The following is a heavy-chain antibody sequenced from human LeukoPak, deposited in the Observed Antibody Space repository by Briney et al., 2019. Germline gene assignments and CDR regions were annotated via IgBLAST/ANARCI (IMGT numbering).Heavy chain of an antibody. D-gene: IGHD5-18*01. V-gene: IGHV4-61*02. J-gene: IGHJ4*02. CDR2: IYTSGST. CDR1: GGSISSGDYY. Sequence: SETLSLTCTVSGGSISSGDYYWSWIRQPAGKGLEWIGRIYTSGSTNYNPSLKSRVTMSVDTSKNQFSLKLSSVTAADTAVYYCARRDYGYFFDYWGQGTLVTVSS. CDR3: ARRDYGYFFDY.